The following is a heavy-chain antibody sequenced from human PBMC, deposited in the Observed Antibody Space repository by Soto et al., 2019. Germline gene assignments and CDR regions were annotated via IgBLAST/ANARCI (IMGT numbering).Heavy chain of an antibody. CDR3: ARQPVVAAIIGAFDI. D-gene: IGHD2-15*01. CDR2: INHSGST. V-gene: IGHV4-34*01. CDR1: GGSFSGYY. Sequence: SETLSLTCAVYGGSFSGYYWSWIRQPPGKGLEWIGEINHSGSTNYNPSLKSRVTISVDTSKNQFSLKLSSVTAAGTAVYYCARQPVVAAIIGAFDIWGQGTMVTVSS. J-gene: IGHJ3*02.